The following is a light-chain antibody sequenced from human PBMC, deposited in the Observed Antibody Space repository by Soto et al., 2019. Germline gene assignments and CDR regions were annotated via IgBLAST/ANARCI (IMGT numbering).Light chain of an antibody. V-gene: IGKV3-20*01. CDR1: QSVTSDY. CDR2: DAS. CDR3: QQYDSSPRT. Sequence: EIVLTQSPGTLSLSPGERATLSCRASQSVTSDYLAWYQQQPNQAPRVLIFDASYRATGIPDRFSGSGSGSDFTLTINSLQPEDFAAYYCQQYDSSPRTFGGGTKVDI. J-gene: IGKJ4*02.